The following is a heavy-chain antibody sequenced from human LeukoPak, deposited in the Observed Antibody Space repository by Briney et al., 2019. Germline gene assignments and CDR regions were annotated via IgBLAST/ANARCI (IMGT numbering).Heavy chain of an antibody. D-gene: IGHD3-22*01. V-gene: IGHV4-34*01. CDR2: INHSGST. J-gene: IGHJ4*02. CDR1: GGSFSGYY. Sequence: SETLSLTCAVYGGSFSGYYWSWIRQAPGKGLEWIGEINHSGSTNYNPSLKSRVTISVDTSKNQFSLKLSSVTAADTAVYYCATSVAYYYDSSGSGYYFDYWGQGTLVTVSS. CDR3: ATSVAYYYDSSGSGYYFDY.